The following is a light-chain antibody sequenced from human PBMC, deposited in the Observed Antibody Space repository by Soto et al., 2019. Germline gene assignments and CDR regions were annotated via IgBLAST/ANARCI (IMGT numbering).Light chain of an antibody. J-gene: IGKJ1*01. CDR2: KAS. CDR3: QQHNSYSPRK. CDR1: QSISSW. V-gene: IGKV1-5*03. Sequence: DIQMTQSPSTLSASVGDRVTITCGASQSISSWLAWYQQKPGKAPKLLIYKASSLESGVPSRFSGSGSGTEFTLTISSLQPDDFATYYCQQHNSYSPRKFGQGTKVDIK.